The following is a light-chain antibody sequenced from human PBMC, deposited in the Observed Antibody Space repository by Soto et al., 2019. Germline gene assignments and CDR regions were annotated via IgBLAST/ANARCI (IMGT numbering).Light chain of an antibody. CDR1: QSVMSRF. J-gene: IGKJ1*01. Sequence: EIVLTQSPGTLSLSPGERATPSCRASQSVMSRFLAWYQQKSGQAPRLLIYGTSIRAAGIPDRFSGSGSGTDFTLTISRLEPEDFAVYYCLQYDSSRTFGQGTKVEMK. CDR3: LQYDSSRT. V-gene: IGKV3-20*01. CDR2: GTS.